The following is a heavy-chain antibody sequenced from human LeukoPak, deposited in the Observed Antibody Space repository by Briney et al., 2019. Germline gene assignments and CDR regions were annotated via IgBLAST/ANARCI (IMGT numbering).Heavy chain of an antibody. CDR1: GGSISSYY. J-gene: IGHJ4*02. Sequence: SETLSLTCTVSGGSISSYYRSWIRQPPGKGLEWIGHSGGTKYNPSLRSRVAISEDTSKNQFSLKPTSVTAADTAVHFCAVYFAGQGGRGNWGQGTQVTVSS. CDR2: HSGGT. CDR3: AVYFAGQGGRGN. V-gene: IGHV4-4*09. D-gene: IGHD2-15*01.